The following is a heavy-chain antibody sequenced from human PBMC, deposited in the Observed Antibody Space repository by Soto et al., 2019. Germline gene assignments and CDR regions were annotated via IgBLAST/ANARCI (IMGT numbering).Heavy chain of an antibody. Sequence: SQTLSLTCAISGDSVSSNSAAWNWIRQSPSRGLEWLGRTYYRSKWYNDYAVSVKSRITINPDTSKNQFSLQLNSVTPEDTAVYYCARLATVTTPPRPSAKYYYYYYGMDVWGQGTPVTVSS. CDR2: TYYRSKWYN. J-gene: IGHJ6*02. CDR1: GDSVSSNSAA. V-gene: IGHV6-1*01. D-gene: IGHD4-17*01. CDR3: ARLATVTTPPRPSAKYYYYYYGMDV.